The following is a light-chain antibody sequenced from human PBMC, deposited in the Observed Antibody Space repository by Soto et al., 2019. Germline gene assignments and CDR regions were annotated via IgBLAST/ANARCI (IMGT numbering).Light chain of an antibody. Sequence: DIQMTQSPSYLSASVGDRVTITCRTSHSFSIYLNWYQQKPGKAPNLLIYAASSLGSGVPSRFSGSGSGTDFTLIISSLQPEDIATYYCQQSYSTPWTFGQGTKLEIK. J-gene: IGKJ1*01. V-gene: IGKV1-39*01. CDR3: QQSYSTPWT. CDR2: AAS. CDR1: HSFSIY.